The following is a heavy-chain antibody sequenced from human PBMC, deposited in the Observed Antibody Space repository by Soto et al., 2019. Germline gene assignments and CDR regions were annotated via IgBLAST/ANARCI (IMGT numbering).Heavy chain of an antibody. CDR1: GFTFSSYT. CDR2: INSGGRT. Sequence: PGGSLRFSCAASGFTFSSYTMNWVRQAPGKGLEWVSGINSGGRTYYADSVKGRFTISRDDSKNTLYLQIISLRAEDTAVYYCAKDLRPDGVWDFDYWGQGTLVTVSS. D-gene: IGHD4-17*01. V-gene: IGHV3-23*01. J-gene: IGHJ4*02. CDR3: AKDLRPDGVWDFDY.